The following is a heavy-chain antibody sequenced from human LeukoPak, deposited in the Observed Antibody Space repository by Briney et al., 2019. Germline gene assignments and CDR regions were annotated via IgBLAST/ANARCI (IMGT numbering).Heavy chain of an antibody. V-gene: IGHV4-4*07. J-gene: IGHJ5*02. Sequence: SETLSLTCTVSGGSISSYYWSGIGQPAGKGREGIGRIYTSGSTNYNPSLKSRVTMSVDTSKNQFSLKLSSVTAADTAVYYCVGCIVGATPFDPWGQGTLVTVSS. CDR1: GGSISSYY. D-gene: IGHD1-26*01. CDR2: IYTSGST. CDR3: VGCIVGATPFDP.